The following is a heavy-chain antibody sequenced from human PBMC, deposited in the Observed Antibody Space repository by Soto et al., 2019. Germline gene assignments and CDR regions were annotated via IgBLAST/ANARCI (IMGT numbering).Heavy chain of an antibody. V-gene: IGHV1-18*01. D-gene: IGHD5-12*01. CDR1: GYTFINYH. J-gene: IGHJ4*02. CDR2: INTYNGMT. CDR3: EKSPRGEMATD. Sequence: QVQLVQSGGEVKKPGASVTVSCKASGYTFINYHITWVRQAPGQGLEWMAWINTYNGMTDYAQRFQGRVTMTRDTSTSTAYMEVRNLGSYDTAVYFCEKSPRGEMATDWGQGTLVTVSS.